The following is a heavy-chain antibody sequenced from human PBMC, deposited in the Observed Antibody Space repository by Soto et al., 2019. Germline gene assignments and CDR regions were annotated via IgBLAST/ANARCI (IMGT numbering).Heavy chain of an antibody. CDR3: ARVFGVSSRPRGYYYYYMDV. D-gene: IGHD3-3*01. V-gene: IGHV3-21*01. CDR1: GFTFSSFH. J-gene: IGHJ6*03. Sequence: EVQVVESVGGLVKPGGSLRLSCAASGFTFSSFHMNWVRQAPGEGLEWVSSISRNGNYIYYADSVKGRFTISRDNAENSLSLQMNSLRAEDTAVYYCARVFGVSSRPRGYYYYYMDVWGKGTTVTVSS. CDR2: ISRNGNYI.